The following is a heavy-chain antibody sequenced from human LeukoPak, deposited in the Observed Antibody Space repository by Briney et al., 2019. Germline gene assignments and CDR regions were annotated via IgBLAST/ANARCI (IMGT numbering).Heavy chain of an antibody. CDR1: GGSISSGSYY. D-gene: IGHD3-3*01. Sequence: SQTLSLTCTVSGGSISSGSYYWSWIRQPAGKGLEWIGRIYTSGNTNYNPSLKSRVTISVDTSKNQFSLKLSSVTAADTAVYYCARDTAYDFWSGYRGGWFDPWGQGTLVTVSS. CDR2: IYTSGNT. J-gene: IGHJ5*02. CDR3: ARDTAYDFWSGYRGGWFDP. V-gene: IGHV4-61*02.